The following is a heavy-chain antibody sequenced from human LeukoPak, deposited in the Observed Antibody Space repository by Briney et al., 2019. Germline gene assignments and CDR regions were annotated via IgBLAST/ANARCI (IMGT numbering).Heavy chain of an antibody. D-gene: IGHD3-22*01. CDR1: GFTFTSSA. CDR3: AASPDYYDSSGDAFDI. CDR2: IVVGSGNT. V-gene: IGHV1-58*02. J-gene: IGHJ3*02. Sequence: GASVKVSFKASGFTFTSSAMQWVRQARGQGLEWIGWIVVGSGNTNYAQKFQERVIITRDMSTSTAYMELSSLRSEDTAVYYCAASPDYYDSSGDAFDIWGQGTMVTVSS.